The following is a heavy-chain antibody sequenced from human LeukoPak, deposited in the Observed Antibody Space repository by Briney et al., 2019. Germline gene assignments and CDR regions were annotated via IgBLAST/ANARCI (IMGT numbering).Heavy chain of an antibody. Sequence: PGGSLRLSCAASGFTFSSYSMNWVRQAPGKGLEWVSAISGSGGSTYYADSVKGRFTISRDNSKNTLYLQMNSLRAEDTAVYYCAKLYYDSSAPGPGDYWGQGTLVTVSS. CDR2: ISGSGGST. D-gene: IGHD3-22*01. J-gene: IGHJ4*02. CDR3: AKLYYDSSAPGPGDY. V-gene: IGHV3-23*01. CDR1: GFTFSSYS.